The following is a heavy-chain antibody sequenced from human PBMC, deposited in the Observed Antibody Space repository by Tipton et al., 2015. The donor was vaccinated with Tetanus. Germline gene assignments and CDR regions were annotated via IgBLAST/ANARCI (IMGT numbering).Heavy chain of an antibody. CDR1: GFTFSSYD. CDR2: IGTAGDT. V-gene: IGHV3-13*01. CDR3: ARGTGVAALYYFDY. D-gene: IGHD6-13*01. J-gene: IGHJ4*02. Sequence: SLRLSCAASGFTFSSYDMHWVRQATGKGLEWVSAIGTAGDTYYPGSVKGRFTISRENAKNSLYLQMNSLRAGDTAVYYCARGTGVAALYYFDYWGQGTLVTVSS.